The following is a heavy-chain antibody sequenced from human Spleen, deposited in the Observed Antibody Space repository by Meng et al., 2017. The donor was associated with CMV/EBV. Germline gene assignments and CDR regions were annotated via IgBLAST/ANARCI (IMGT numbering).Heavy chain of an antibody. CDR1: GFTFSSYS. Sequence: GKSLKISCAASGFTFSSYSMNWVRQAPGKGLEWVSSISSSSYIYYADSVKGRFTISRDNAKNSLYLQMNSLRAEDTAVYYCAIHSSSSWDYWGQGTLVTVSS. V-gene: IGHV3-21*01. J-gene: IGHJ4*02. D-gene: IGHD6-6*01. CDR3: AIHSSSSWDY. CDR2: ISSSSYI.